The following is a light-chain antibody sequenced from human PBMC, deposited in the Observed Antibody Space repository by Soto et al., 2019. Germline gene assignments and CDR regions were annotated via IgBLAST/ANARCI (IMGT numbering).Light chain of an antibody. J-gene: IGLJ1*01. CDR3: SSYTSSSSYV. Sequence: QPVLTQPASVSGSPGQSITISCTGTSSDVGGYNSVSWYQQHPGKAPKLMISEVSNRPSGVSNRFSGSKSGNTASLTISGLQAEDEADYYCSSYTSSSSYVFGTGTKLTVL. CDR2: EVS. V-gene: IGLV2-14*01. CDR1: SSDVGGYNS.